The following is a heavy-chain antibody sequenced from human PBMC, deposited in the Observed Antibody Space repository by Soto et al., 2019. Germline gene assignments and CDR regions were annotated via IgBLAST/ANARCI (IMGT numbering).Heavy chain of an antibody. CDR2: INLGNGNT. J-gene: IGHJ4*02. D-gene: IGHD6-19*01. CDR1: GYSFIYYP. V-gene: IGHV1-3*01. Sequence: GASVKVSCKASGYSFIYYPIHWVRQAPGQRLEWMGWINLGNGNTAYSQKFQGRVTITADESTSTAYMELSSLRSEDTAVYYCARDSGSGSRPRFDYWGQGTLVTVSS. CDR3: ARDSGSGSRPRFDY.